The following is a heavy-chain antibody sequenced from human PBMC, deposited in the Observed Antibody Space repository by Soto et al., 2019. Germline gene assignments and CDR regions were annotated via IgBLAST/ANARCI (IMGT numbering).Heavy chain of an antibody. CDR2: IYYSGST. Sequence: SETLSPTCTVSGGSISSGGYYWSWIRQHPGKGLEWIGYIYYSGSTYYNPSLKSRVTISVDTSKNQFSLKLSSVTAADTAVYYCARGLLEWLPDFDYWGQGTLVTVSS. CDR1: GGSISSGGYY. V-gene: IGHV4-31*03. J-gene: IGHJ4*02. D-gene: IGHD3-3*01. CDR3: ARGLLEWLPDFDY.